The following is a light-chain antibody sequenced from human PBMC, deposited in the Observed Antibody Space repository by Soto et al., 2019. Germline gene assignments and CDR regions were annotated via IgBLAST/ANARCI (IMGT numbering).Light chain of an antibody. CDR3: QQYNNWPPS. CDR1: QSVSSN. CDR2: GAS. V-gene: IGKV3-15*01. J-gene: IGKJ4*01. Sequence: EIVMTQSPATLSVSPGERATLSCRASQSVSSNLAWYQQKPVQAPRLLIYGASTRATGIPARFSGSGSGTEFTLTISSLQSEDFAVYYCQQYNNWPPSFGGGTKVEIK.